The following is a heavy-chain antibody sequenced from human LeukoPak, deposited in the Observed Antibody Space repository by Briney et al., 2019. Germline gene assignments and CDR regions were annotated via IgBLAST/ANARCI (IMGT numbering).Heavy chain of an antibody. D-gene: IGHD2-2*01. CDR2: IYYSGST. CDR1: GGSISTYF. CDR3: ARLYCSSTSCSTARSNWFDP. Sequence: SETLSLTCTVSGGSISTYFWSWIRQPPGKGLEWIGYIYYSGSTNYNPSLKSRVTISIDTSKNQFSLKLSSVTAADTAVYYCARLYCSSTSCSTARSNWFDPWGQGTLVTVSS. J-gene: IGHJ5*02. V-gene: IGHV4-59*08.